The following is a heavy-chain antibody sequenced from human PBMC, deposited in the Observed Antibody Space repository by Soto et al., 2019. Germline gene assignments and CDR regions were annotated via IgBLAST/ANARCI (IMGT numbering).Heavy chain of an antibody. V-gene: IGHV1-69*02. Sequence: ASVKVSCKASGGTFSSYTISWVRQAPGQGLEWMGRIIPILGIANYAQKFQGRVTITADKSTSTAYMELSSLRSEDTAVYYCARGGPLGELSLYPGYMDVWGKGTTVTVSS. CDR1: GGTFSSYT. J-gene: IGHJ6*03. CDR2: IIPILGIA. D-gene: IGHD3-16*02. CDR3: ARGGPLGELSLYPGYMDV.